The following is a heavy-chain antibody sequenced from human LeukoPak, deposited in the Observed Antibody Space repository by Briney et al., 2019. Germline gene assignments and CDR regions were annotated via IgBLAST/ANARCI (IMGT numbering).Heavy chain of an antibody. V-gene: IGHV3-48*03. J-gene: IGHJ4*02. CDR3: AILNEVQKIFGY. CDR2: ISSSGSTI. CDR1: RFAPRTIQ. D-gene: IGHD2-8*01. Sequence: GGSLRPSCVASRFAPRTIQTNWVRQAPGKGLEWISYISSSGSTIYYADSVKGRFTISRDNANNSLSLKMNSLRAEDTAVYYCAILNEVQKIFGYWGQGTLVTVSS.